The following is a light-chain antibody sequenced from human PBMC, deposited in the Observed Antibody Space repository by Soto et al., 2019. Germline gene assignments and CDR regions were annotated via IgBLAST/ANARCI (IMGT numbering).Light chain of an antibody. V-gene: IGKV2-30*01. J-gene: IGKJ1*01. CDR1: QSLVYSDGNTY. Sequence: DVVMTQSPLSLPVTLRQPASISCRSSQSLVYSDGNTYFSWFLQRPAQPPRRLINKVSKRHSGVPDRCSGSGSGADFTLKISRVEAEDVGVYYCMQSTHWPSTFGQGTKVEIK. CDR3: MQSTHWPST. CDR2: KVS.